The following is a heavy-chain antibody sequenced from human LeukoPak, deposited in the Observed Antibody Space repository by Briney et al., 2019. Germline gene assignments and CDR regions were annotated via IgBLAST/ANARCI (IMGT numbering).Heavy chain of an antibody. CDR2: IYDSGSA. D-gene: IGHD2-15*01. V-gene: IGHV4-30-4*01. J-gene: IGHJ3*02. CDR1: GASIRSGDYY. Sequence: PSQTLSLTCTVSGASIRSGDYYWSWIRQPPGKGLEWIGYIYDSGSAYYNPSLKSRITISVDTSENRFSLKLSSVTATDTAVYYCARDCSGGSCYGAFDIWGQGTMVTVSS. CDR3: ARDCSGGSCYGAFDI.